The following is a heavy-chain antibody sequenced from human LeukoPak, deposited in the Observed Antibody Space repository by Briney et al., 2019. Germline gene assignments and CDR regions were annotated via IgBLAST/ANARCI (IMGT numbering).Heavy chain of an antibody. J-gene: IGHJ4*02. D-gene: IGHD3-9*01. CDR2: ISSSSSTI. CDR1: GFTFSSYS. V-gene: IGHV3-48*04. Sequence: PGGSLRLSCAASGFTFSSYSMNWVRQAPGKGLEWVSYISSSSSTIYYADSVKGRFTISRDNAKNSLYLQMNSLRAEDTALYYCAKDHDILTGYYGGLDYWGQGTLVTVSS. CDR3: AKDHDILTGYYGGLDY.